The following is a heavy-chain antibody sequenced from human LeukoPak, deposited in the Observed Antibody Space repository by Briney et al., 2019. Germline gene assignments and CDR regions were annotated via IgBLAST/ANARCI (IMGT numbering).Heavy chain of an antibody. Sequence: GGSLRLSCAASGFTFSSYAMSWVRQAPGKGLEWVANIKQDGSEKYYVDSVKGRFTISRDNAKNSLYLQMNSLRAEDTAVYYCARDREYSGYDFPRFDYWGQGTLVTVSS. D-gene: IGHD5-12*01. CDR2: IKQDGSEK. CDR1: GFTFSSYA. CDR3: ARDREYSGYDFPRFDY. J-gene: IGHJ4*02. V-gene: IGHV3-7*01.